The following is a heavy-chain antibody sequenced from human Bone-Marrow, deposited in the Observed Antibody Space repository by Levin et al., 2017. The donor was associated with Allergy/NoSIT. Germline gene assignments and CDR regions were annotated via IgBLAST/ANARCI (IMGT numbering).Heavy chain of an antibody. Sequence: GGSLRLSCAASGFSLRNFGMSWLRQVPGKGLEWVSVISGDADNTYYADSVRGRFTISRDNSKNTLFLHMNSLRAEDTAVYFCAKGDNWNDGIFYWGQGTLVTVSS. CDR1: GFSLRNFG. V-gene: IGHV3-23*01. CDR3: AKGDNWNDGIFY. CDR2: ISGDADNT. D-gene: IGHD1-20*01. J-gene: IGHJ4*02.